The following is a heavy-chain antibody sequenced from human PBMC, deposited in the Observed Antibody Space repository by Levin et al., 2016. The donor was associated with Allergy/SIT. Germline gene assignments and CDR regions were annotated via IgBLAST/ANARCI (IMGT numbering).Heavy chain of an antibody. CDR3: ARTPHYTYSDFWSGFSSEYYFDF. CDR2: IFSNGEE. CDR1: GFSLDETKMA. J-gene: IGHJ4*03. Sequence: SGPTLVKPTETLTLTCTVSGFSLDETKMAVSWIRQPPGKALEWLAHIFSNGEESYTPSLKNRLTISKDSSKSQVVLTMTNVDPMDTATYYCARTPHYTYSDFWSGFSSEYYFDFWGQGTLVAVSS. V-gene: IGHV2-26*01. D-gene: IGHD3-3*01.